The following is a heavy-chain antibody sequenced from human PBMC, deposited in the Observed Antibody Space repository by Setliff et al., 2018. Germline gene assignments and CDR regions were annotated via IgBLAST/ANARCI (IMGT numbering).Heavy chain of an antibody. Sequence: SETLSLTCAVSGGSISSSNWWSWVRQPPGKGLEWIGEIYHSGSTNYNPSLKSRVTISVDKSKNQFSLKLRSVTAADTAVYYCARVYYGYYYYYMDVWGKGTTVTVSS. D-gene: IGHD3-10*01. CDR3: ARVYYGYYYYYMDV. J-gene: IGHJ6*03. CDR2: IYHSGST. V-gene: IGHV4-4*02. CDR1: GGSISSSNW.